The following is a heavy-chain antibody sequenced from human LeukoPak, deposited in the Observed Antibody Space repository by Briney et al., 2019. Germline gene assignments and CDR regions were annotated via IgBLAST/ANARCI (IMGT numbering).Heavy chain of an antibody. CDR2: ISNSGGST. J-gene: IGHJ6*03. CDR3: AKGSSPVRYFYMDV. Sequence: PGGSLRLSCAASGFTFSAYAMSWVRQAPGKGLEWVSGISNSGGSTYYADSVKGRLTISRDNSKNTLFLQMNRLRVEDTALYYCAKGSSPVRYFYMDVCGKGTAVTVSS. CDR1: GFTFSAYA. D-gene: IGHD6-6*01. V-gene: IGHV3-23*01.